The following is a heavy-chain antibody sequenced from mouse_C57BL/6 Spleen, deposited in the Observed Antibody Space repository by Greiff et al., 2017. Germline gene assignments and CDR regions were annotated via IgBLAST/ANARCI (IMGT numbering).Heavy chain of an antibody. D-gene: IGHD2-5*01. Sequence: EVQLQQSGPVLVKPGASVKMSCKASGYTFTDYYMNWVKQSHGKSLEWIGVINPYNGGTSYNQKFKGKATLTVDKSSSTAYMELNSLTSEDSAVYYCASYSNYYAMDYWGQGTSVTVSS. V-gene: IGHV1-19*01. J-gene: IGHJ4*01. CDR1: GYTFTDYY. CDR3: ASYSNYYAMDY. CDR2: INPYNGGT.